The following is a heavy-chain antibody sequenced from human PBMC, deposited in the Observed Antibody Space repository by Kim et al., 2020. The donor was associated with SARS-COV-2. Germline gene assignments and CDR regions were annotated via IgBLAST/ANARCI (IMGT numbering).Heavy chain of an antibody. Sequence: ASVKVSCKASGYTFTSYAMHWVRQAPGQRLEWMGWINAGNGNTKYSQKFQGRVTITRDTSASTAYMELSSLRSEDTAVYYCASRGGYSYGYVYYYGMDVWGQGTTVTVSS. CDR2: INAGNGNT. V-gene: IGHV1-3*01. D-gene: IGHD5-18*01. CDR3: ASRGGYSYGYVYYYGMDV. CDR1: GYTFTSYA. J-gene: IGHJ6*02.